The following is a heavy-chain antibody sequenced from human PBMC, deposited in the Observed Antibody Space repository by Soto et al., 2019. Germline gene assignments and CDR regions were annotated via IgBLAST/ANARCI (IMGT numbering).Heavy chain of an antibody. Sequence: QVHLVQSGAEVKKPGASVKVSCKASGYTFTSCGISWVRQAPGQGLEWMGLINTYNGYTNYPQNCQGRVTMTTDTSTGTVYMELRSLTSDDTAVYYCARELTKGLDVWGQGTTVTVSS. CDR2: INTYNGYT. D-gene: IGHD4-4*01. V-gene: IGHV1-18*01. CDR3: ARELTKGLDV. CDR1: GYTFTSCG. J-gene: IGHJ6*02.